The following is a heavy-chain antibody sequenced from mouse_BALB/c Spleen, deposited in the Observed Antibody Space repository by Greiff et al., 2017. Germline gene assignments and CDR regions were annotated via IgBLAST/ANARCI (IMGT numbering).Heavy chain of an antibody. CDR2: ISSGGST. D-gene: IGHD2-4*01. V-gene: IGHV5-6-5*01. J-gene: IGHJ4*01. Sequence: EVKLVESGGGLVKPGGSLKLSCAASGFTFSSYAMSWVRQTPEKRLEWVASISSGGSTYYPDSVKGRFTISRDNARNILYLQMSSLRSEDTAMYYCARYYDYDGNYAMDYWGQGTSVTVSS. CDR1: GFTFSSYA. CDR3: ARYYDYDGNYAMDY.